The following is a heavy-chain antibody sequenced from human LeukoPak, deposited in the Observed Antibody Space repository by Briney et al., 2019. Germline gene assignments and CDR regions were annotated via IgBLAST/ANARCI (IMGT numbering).Heavy chain of an antibody. CDR3: ARDIWESGYAPKGAYYYYMDV. CDR1: GGTFSSYA. CDR2: IIPIFGTA. Sequence: SVGVSCKASGGTFSSYAISWVRQAPGQGLEWMGGIIPIFGTANYAQKFQGRVTITADESTSTAYMELSSLRSEDTAVYYCARDIWESGYAPKGAYYYYMDVWGKGTTVTVSS. J-gene: IGHJ6*03. V-gene: IGHV1-69*13. D-gene: IGHD5-12*01.